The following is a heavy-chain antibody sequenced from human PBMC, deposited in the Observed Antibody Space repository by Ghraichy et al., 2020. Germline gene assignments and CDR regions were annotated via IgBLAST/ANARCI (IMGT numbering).Heavy chain of an antibody. J-gene: IGHJ6*02. CDR3: ARVDGGWQWLRTHYYYYGMDV. CDR1: GFTFSSYA. D-gene: IGHD6-19*01. V-gene: IGHV3-30*04. CDR2: ISYDGSNK. Sequence: GALRLSCAASGFTFSSYAMHWVRQAPGKGLEWVAVISYDGSNKYYADSVKGRFTISRDSSKNTLYLQMNSLRAEDTAVYYCARVDGGWQWLRTHYYYYGMDVWGQGTTVTVSS.